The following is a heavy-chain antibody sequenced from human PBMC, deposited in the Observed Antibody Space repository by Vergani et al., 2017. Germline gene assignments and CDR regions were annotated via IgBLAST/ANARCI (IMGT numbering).Heavy chain of an antibody. CDR1: GGAVNSGSNF. J-gene: IGHJ6*03. V-gene: IGHV4-61*02. D-gene: IGHD3-16*02. Sequence: QVQLQESGPGLVKPSQTLSLTCSVSGGAVNSGSNFWTWIRQPAGQGLEWIGRTSTDGSTNYNPSLKSRVTVSVDTSKTQISLRLTSVTAEDTAVYYCARETVVTSWDGYRFHYMDVWGKGTTVTVSS. CDR3: ARETVVTSWDGYRFHYMDV. CDR2: TSTDGST.